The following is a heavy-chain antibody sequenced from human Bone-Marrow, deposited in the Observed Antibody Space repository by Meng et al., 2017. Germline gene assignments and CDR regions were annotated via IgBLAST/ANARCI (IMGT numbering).Heavy chain of an antibody. J-gene: IGHJ4*02. CDR3: AKDMVRGVIFALDY. CDR1: GFTFDDYA. Sequence: GESLMISCASPGFTFDDYAMHWVRQAPGKGLEWVSLISWDGGSTYYTDSVKGRFTISRDNSKNSLYLQMNSLRAEDTALYYCAKDMVRGVIFALDYWGQGTLVTVSS. V-gene: IGHV3-43D*03. D-gene: IGHD3-10*01. CDR2: ISWDGGST.